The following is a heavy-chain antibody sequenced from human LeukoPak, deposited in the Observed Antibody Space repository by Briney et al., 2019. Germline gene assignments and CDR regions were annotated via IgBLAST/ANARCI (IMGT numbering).Heavy chain of an antibody. J-gene: IGHJ6*03. CDR2: FDPEDGET. V-gene: IGHV1-24*01. CDR3: ATVRGYCSSTSCYTPYYYYMDV. Sequence: ASVKVSCKVSGYTLTELSMHWVRQAPGKGLEWMGGFDPEDGETIYAQKFQGRVTMTDDTSTDTAYMELSSLRSEDTAVYYCATVRGYCSSTSCYTPYYYYMDVWGKGTTVTVSS. D-gene: IGHD2-2*02. CDR1: GYTLTELS.